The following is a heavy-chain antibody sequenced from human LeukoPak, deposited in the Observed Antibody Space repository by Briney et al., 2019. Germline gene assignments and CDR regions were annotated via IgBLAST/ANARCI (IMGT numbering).Heavy chain of an antibody. V-gene: IGHV1-2*04. CDR2: INPNSGGT. J-gene: IGHJ4*02. Sequence: ASVKVSCKASGYTFTSYDINWVRQATGQGLEWMGWINPNSGGTNYAQKFQGWVTMTRDTSISTAYMELSRLRSDDTAVYYCARSPEGDSSGYYPFDYWGQGTLVTVSS. CDR3: ARSPEGDSSGYYPFDY. D-gene: IGHD3-22*01. CDR1: GYTFTSYD.